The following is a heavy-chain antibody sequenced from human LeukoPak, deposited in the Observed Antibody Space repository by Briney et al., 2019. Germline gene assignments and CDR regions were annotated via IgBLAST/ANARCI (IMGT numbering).Heavy chain of an antibody. D-gene: IGHD6-19*01. J-gene: IGHJ4*02. CDR1: GFTFSSYA. CDR2: ISYDGSDK. CDR3: ARADGSVAGPPSGH. Sequence: GGSLRLSCAASGFTFSSYAMHWVRQAPGKGLEWVAIISYDGSDKYYADSVKGRLTISRDNSKSTLYLQMISLGTEDTAVYYCARADGSVAGPPSGHWGQGTLVTVSS. V-gene: IGHV3-30-3*01.